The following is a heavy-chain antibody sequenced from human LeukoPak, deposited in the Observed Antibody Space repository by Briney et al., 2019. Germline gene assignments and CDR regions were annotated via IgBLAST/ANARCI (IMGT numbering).Heavy chain of an antibody. V-gene: IGHV3-23*01. CDR3: VKGDGNSLLFDY. CDR1: GFTFSSCA. D-gene: IGHD4-23*01. J-gene: IGHJ4*02. CDR2: ISGSGDST. Sequence: PGGSLRLSCAASGFTFSSCAMTWVRQAPGKGLEWVSSISGSGDSTDYADSVKGRFSISRDNSKNTVYLQTNSLRAEDTAIYYCVKGDGNSLLFDYWGQGTLVTVSS.